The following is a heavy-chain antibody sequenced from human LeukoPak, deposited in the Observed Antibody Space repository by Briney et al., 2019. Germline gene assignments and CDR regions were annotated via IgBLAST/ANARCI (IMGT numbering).Heavy chain of an antibody. J-gene: IGHJ6*02. CDR2: INPNSGGT. CDR3: ASTGTIDYYYGMDV. Sequence: GASVKVSCKASGYTFTGYYMHWVRQAPGQGLEWMGWINPNSGGTNYARKFQGWVTMTRDTSISTAYMELSRLRSDDTAVYYCASTGTIDYYYGMDVWGQGTTVTVSS. CDR1: GYTFTGYY. V-gene: IGHV1-2*04. D-gene: IGHD1-1*01.